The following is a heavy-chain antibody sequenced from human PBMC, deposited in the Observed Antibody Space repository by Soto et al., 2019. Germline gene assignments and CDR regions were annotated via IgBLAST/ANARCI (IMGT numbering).Heavy chain of an antibody. D-gene: IGHD3-10*01. V-gene: IGHV1-69*01. J-gene: IGHJ4*02. CDR1: GGTFSSHV. CDR2: IMHIIGTA. CDR3: ARDLELRDGNISPLDY. Sequence: QVQLVQSGAEVKKPGSSVKVSCKASGGTFSSHVFNWVRQAPGQGLEWMGGIMHIIGTANYAQKFQGRGTITADDSTSTAYMELSSLRSEDTAVYYCARDLELRDGNISPLDYWGQGTLVTVSS.